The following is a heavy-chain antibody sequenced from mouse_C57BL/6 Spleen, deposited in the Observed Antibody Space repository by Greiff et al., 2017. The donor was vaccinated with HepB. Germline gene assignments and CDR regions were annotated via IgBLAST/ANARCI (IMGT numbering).Heavy chain of an antibody. CDR1: GYTFTSYW. CDR3: ARTYGNYEAMDY. V-gene: IGHV1-69*01. Sequence: QVQLQQPGAELVMPGASVKLSCKASGYTFTSYWMHWVKQRPGQGLEWIGEIDPSDSYTNYNQKFKGKSTLTVDKSSSTAYMQLSSLTSEDSAVYYSARTYGNYEAMDYWGQGTSVTVSS. J-gene: IGHJ4*01. D-gene: IGHD2-1*01. CDR2: IDPSDSYT.